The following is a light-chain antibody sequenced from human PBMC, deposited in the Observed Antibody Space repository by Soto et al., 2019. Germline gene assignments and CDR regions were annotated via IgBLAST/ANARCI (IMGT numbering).Light chain of an antibody. CDR3: QQYYDWPIT. CDR2: GAF. CDR1: QSVSRN. Sequence: EIVLTQSPATLCLSPGERATLSCRASQSVSRNLAWYQQKPGQAPRLLIYGAFTRATGIPARFSGSGSGTEFTLTISSLQSEDFAVYYCQQYYDWPITFGQGTRLEIK. V-gene: IGKV3-15*01. J-gene: IGKJ5*01.